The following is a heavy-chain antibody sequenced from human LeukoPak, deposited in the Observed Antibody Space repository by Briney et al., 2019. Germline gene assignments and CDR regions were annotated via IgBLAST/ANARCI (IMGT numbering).Heavy chain of an antibody. Sequence: ASVKVSCKASGYTFTNFGISWVRQAPGQGLEWMGWISPYNGHTNYAQKFLGRVTMTTDTSTTTAYLGLWSLRSDDTALYYCTRDLGATTVTPFDSWGQGTLVTVSS. V-gene: IGHV1-18*01. CDR2: ISPYNGHT. J-gene: IGHJ4*02. CDR3: TRDLGATTVTPFDS. CDR1: GYTFTNFG. D-gene: IGHD4-17*01.